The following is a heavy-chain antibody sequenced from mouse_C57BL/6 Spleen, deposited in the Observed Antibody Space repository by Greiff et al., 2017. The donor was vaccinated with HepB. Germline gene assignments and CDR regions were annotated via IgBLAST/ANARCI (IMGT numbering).Heavy chain of an antibody. CDR3: ARAGLGRYYFDY. D-gene: IGHD4-1*01. Sequence: QVQLQQPGTELVKPGASVKLSCKASGYTFTSYWMHWVKQRPGQGLEWIGNINPSNGGTNYNEKFKSKATLTVDKSSSTAYMQLSSLTSEDAAVYYCARAGLGRYYFDYRGQGTTLTVSS. CDR1: GYTFTSYW. J-gene: IGHJ2*01. V-gene: IGHV1-53*01. CDR2: INPSNGGT.